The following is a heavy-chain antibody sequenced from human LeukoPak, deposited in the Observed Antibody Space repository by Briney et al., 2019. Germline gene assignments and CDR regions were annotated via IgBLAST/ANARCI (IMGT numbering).Heavy chain of an antibody. CDR1: GFTFSSYG. CDR3: AKDRPRGYSYGAMDY. V-gene: IGHV3-30*02. D-gene: IGHD5-18*01. Sequence: PGGSLRLSCAASGFTFSSYGMHWVRQAPGKGLEWVAFIRYDGSNKYYADSVKGRFTISRDNSKNTLYLQMNSLRAEDTAVYYCAKDRPRGYSYGAMDYWGQGTLVTVSS. CDR2: IRYDGSNK. J-gene: IGHJ4*02.